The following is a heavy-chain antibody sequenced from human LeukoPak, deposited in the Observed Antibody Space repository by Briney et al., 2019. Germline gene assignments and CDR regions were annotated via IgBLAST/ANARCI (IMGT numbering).Heavy chain of an antibody. V-gene: IGHV3-23*01. CDR2: ISGNGGST. J-gene: IGHJ6*03. D-gene: IGHD2-2*01. CDR3: AKDLRVIVVTYYMDV. Sequence: GGSLRLSCAASGFTFNSYAMTWVRQAPGKGLEWVSSISGNGGSTYYTDSVKGRFTISKDNSKNTLYLQMNSLRAEDTPAYNCAKDLRVIVVTYYMDVWGKGTTVTVSS. CDR1: GFTFNSYA.